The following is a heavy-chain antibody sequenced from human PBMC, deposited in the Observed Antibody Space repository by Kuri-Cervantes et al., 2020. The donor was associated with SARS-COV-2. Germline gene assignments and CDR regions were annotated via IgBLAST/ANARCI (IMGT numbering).Heavy chain of an antibody. D-gene: IGHD1-26*01. CDR1: GFTFDDYA. CDR3: ARDASYSGSYGSFQH. V-gene: IGHV3-30*01. Sequence: GESLKISCAASGFTFDDYAMHWVRQAPGKGLEWVALISYDGSDKNYADSVKGRFTISRDSSKNTLYLQMNTLKTEDTAVFYCARDASYSGSYGSFQHWGQGTLVTVSS. CDR2: ISYDGSDK. J-gene: IGHJ1*01.